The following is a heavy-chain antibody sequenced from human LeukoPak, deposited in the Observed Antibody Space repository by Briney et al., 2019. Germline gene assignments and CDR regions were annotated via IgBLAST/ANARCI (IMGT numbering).Heavy chain of an antibody. D-gene: IGHD2-15*01. Sequence: ASVKVSCKASGGTFSSYAISWVRQAPGQGLEWMGGIIPIFGTANYAQKFQGRVTITADKSTSTAYMELSSLRSEDTAVYYCARDGFLPYCSGGSCYYFDYWGQGTLVTVSS. CDR3: ARDGFLPYCSGGSCYYFDY. V-gene: IGHV1-69*06. J-gene: IGHJ4*02. CDR1: GGTFSSYA. CDR2: IIPIFGTA.